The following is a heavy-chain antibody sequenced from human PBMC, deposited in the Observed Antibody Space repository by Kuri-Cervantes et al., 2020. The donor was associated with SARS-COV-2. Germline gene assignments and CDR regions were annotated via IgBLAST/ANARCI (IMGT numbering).Heavy chain of an antibody. J-gene: IGHJ4*02. D-gene: IGHD1-26*01. CDR1: GASINNYY. CDR3: ARVGAVGTDYYFDQ. CDR2: IHHSGSS. V-gene: IGHV4-59*01. Sequence: ESLKISRTVFGASINNYYWSWIRQPPGKGLEWIAYIHHSGSSNYNSSLKSRVTMSVDTSKSQLSLKLNSVTAADTAVYYCARVGAVGTDYYFDQWGQGTLVTVSS.